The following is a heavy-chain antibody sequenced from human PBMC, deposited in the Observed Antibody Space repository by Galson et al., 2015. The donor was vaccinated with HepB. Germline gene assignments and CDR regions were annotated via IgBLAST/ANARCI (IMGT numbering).Heavy chain of an antibody. V-gene: IGHV7-4-1*02. D-gene: IGHD3-3*01. CDR1: GYTFTSYA. J-gene: IGHJ4*02. CDR3: ASHDFWSGYYRAYYFDY. CDR2: INTNTGNP. Sequence: SVKVSCKASGYTFTSYAMNWVRQAPGQGLEWMGWINTNTGNPTYAQGFTGRFVFSLDTSVSTAYLQISSLKAEDTAVYYCASHDFWSGYYRAYYFDYWGQGTLVTVSS.